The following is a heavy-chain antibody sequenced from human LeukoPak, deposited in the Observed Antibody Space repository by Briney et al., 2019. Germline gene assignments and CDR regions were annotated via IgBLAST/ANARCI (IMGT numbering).Heavy chain of an antibody. CDR2: IYPGDSDT. CDR1: GYSFTSYW. D-gene: IGHD3-22*01. V-gene: IGHV5-51*01. J-gene: IGHJ4*02. Sequence: GESLKISCKGSGYSFTSYWIGWVRQIPGKGLEWMGIIYPGDSDTRYSPSFQGQVTISADKSISTAYLQWSSLKASDTAMYYCARQEAHYYDSSGYYDYWGQGTLVTVSS. CDR3: ARQEAHYYDSSGYYDY.